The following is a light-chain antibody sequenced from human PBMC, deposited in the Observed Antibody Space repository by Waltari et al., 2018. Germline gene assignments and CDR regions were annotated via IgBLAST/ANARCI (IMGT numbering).Light chain of an antibody. J-gene: IGLJ2*01. Sequence: QSALTQPPSASGSPGQSVTISCTGTSSDVGGYNYVSWYQHHPGKAPKLMISEVNKRPSGVPDRFSGSKSGNTASLTVFGLQADDEADYYCTSYAGSHNWVFGGGTKLTVL. V-gene: IGLV2-8*01. CDR3: TSYAGSHNWV. CDR2: EVN. CDR1: SSDVGGYNY.